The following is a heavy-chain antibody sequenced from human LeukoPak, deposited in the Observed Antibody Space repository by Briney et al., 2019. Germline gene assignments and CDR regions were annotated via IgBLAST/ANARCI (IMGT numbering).Heavy chain of an antibody. CDR3: ARLPPTESSGWGRPFDY. J-gene: IGHJ4*02. CDR1: GGSISSGDYY. D-gene: IGHD6-19*01. V-gene: IGHV4-30-4*01. Sequence: SETLSLTCTVSGGSISSGDYYWSWIRQPPGKGLEWIGYIYYSETTYYNPSLKSRLTISVDTSKNQFSLKLSSVTAADTAVFYCARLPPTESSGWGRPFDYWGQGTLVTVSS. CDR2: IYYSETT.